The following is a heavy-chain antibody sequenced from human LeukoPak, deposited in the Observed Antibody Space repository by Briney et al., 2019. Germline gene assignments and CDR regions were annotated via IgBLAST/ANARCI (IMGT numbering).Heavy chain of an antibody. D-gene: IGHD3-10*01. CDR1: GDSVSSNIAA. Sequence: SQTLSLTCAISGDSVSSNIAAWNWIRQSPSRGLEWLGRTYYRSKWYNDYAVSVKSRITINPDTSKNQFSLQLNSVTPEDTAAYYCARVATRAYYFDYWGQGTLVTVSS. J-gene: IGHJ4*02. V-gene: IGHV6-1*01. CDR2: TYYRSKWYN. CDR3: ARVATRAYYFDY.